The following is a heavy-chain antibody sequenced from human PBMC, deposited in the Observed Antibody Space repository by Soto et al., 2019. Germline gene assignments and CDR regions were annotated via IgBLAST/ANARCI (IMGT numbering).Heavy chain of an antibody. D-gene: IGHD2-15*01. CDR2: IWYDGSNK. CDR1: GFTFSSYC. Sequence: PGGSLRLSCPASGFTFSSYCMHWVRPAPGKGLEGVAVIWYDGSNKYYADSVKGRFSISRENSNSPPNIQMKSMIAEDTPAYQCARDGSSCPASSAFDIWRQGKIVTVSS. J-gene: IGHJ3*02. CDR3: ARDGSSCPASSAFDI. V-gene: IGHV3-33*01.